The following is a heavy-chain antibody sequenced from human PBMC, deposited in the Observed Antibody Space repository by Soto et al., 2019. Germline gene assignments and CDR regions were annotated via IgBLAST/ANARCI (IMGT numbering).Heavy chain of an antibody. D-gene: IGHD3-3*01. J-gene: IGHJ4*02. Sequence: QVQLQESGPGLVKPSQTLSLTCTVSGGSISSDDYYWSWIRQPPGKGLEWIGDIHDTATTSYSPSLKSRLTLSVATSKTQFSLTLRSVTAADTAVYFCASQYYDFSSGALDFWGQGILVTVSS. CDR3: ASQYYDFSSGALDF. V-gene: IGHV4-30-4*01. CDR1: GGSISSDDYY. CDR2: IHDTATT.